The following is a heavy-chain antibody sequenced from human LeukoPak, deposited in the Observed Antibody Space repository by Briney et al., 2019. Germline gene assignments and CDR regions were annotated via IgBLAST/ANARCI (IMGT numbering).Heavy chain of an antibody. Sequence: GGSLGLSCAASGFTFGNYGMSWVRQAPGKGLEWVSGINWNGGSTGYADSVEGRFTIFRDNAKNSQYLQMNSLRVEDTALYYCARAQTYGDSRLLLDYWGQGTLVTVSS. D-gene: IGHD4-17*01. V-gene: IGHV3-20*04. CDR3: ARAQTYGDSRLLLDY. J-gene: IGHJ4*02. CDR1: GFTFGNYG. CDR2: INWNGGST.